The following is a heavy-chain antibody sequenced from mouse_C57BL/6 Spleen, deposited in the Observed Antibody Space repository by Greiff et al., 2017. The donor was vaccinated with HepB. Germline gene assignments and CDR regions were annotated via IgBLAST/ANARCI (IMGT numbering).Heavy chain of an antibody. V-gene: IGHV3-6*01. D-gene: IGHD1-1*01. CDR1: GYSITSGYY. CDR3: AREGLRYPFAY. CDR2: ISYDGSN. Sequence: EVQLVESGPGLVKPSQSLSLTCSVTGYSITSGYYWNWIRQFPGNKLEWMGYISYDGSNNYNPSLKNRISITRDTSKNQFFLKLNSVTTEDTATYYCAREGLRYPFAYWGQGTLVTVSA. J-gene: IGHJ3*01.